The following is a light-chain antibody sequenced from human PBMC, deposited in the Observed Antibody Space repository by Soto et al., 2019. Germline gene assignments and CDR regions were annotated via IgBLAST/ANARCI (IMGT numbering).Light chain of an antibody. J-gene: IGKJ1*01. V-gene: IGKV1-6*01. CDR3: LQDYSYPRT. Sequence: SSLSASVGDRFIIACRASQAIRTELGWYQQRPGKAPKLLIYGTSNLQSGVPSRFSGSGSGTDFTLTINGLQPEDFATYYCLQDYSYPRTFGQGTKVDIK. CDR1: QAIRTE. CDR2: GTS.